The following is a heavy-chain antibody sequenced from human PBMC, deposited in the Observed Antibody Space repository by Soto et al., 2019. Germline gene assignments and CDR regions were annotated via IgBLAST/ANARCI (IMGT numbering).Heavy chain of an antibody. CDR3: TGEVASGY. CDR2: ISRDGGTK. J-gene: IGHJ4*02. CDR1: GFTVSSYG. D-gene: IGHD2-8*02. V-gene: IGHV3-30*03. Sequence: QVQLVESGGGVVQPGRSLRLSCAASGFTVSSYGMHWVRQAPGKGLEWVAVISRDGGTKYYADSVKGRFTISRDNSRNTLFLEMNSLRGDDMAVYYCTGEVASGYWGQGNPGHRLL.